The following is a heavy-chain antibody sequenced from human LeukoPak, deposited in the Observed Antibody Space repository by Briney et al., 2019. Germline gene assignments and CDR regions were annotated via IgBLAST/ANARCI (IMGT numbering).Heavy chain of an antibody. CDR3: ARERWGSGDY. CDR2: IYPGDSNI. V-gene: IGHV5-51*01. J-gene: IGHJ4*02. CDR1: RDIFTSYW. Sequence: GESLKISCKSSRDIFTSYWIGWVRQMPGKGLDWMGIIYPGDSNIKYSPSFQGQVTISVDESINTVYLQWSSLKASDSAMYYCARERWGSGDYWGQGTLVTVSS. D-gene: IGHD2-21*01.